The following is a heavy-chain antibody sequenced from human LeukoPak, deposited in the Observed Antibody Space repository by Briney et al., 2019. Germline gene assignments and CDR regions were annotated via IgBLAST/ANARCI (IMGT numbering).Heavy chain of an antibody. CDR3: ARIQYAFWSGYTNWFDP. Sequence: PSETLSLTCAVYGGSFSGYYWSWIRQPPGKGLEWIGEINHSGSTNYNPSLKSRVTISVDTSKNQFSLKLSSVTAADTAVYYCARIQYAFWSGYTNWFDPWGQGTLVTVSS. J-gene: IGHJ5*02. V-gene: IGHV4-34*01. CDR2: INHSGST. D-gene: IGHD3-3*01. CDR1: GGSFSGYY.